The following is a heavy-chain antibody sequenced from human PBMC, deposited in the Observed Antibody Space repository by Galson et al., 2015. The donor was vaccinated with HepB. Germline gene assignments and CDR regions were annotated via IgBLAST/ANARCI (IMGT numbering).Heavy chain of an antibody. CDR1: GYTFTSYY. CDR2: INPSGGST. D-gene: IGHD3-10*01. CDR3: VSSRGSTRFQAPWFGESGYYGMDV. V-gene: IGHV1-46*04. J-gene: IGHJ6*02. Sequence: SVKVSCKASGYTFTSYYMHWVRQAPGQGLEWMGIINPSGGSTSYAQELQGRVTMTRDTSTSTVYMELSSLRSEDTAVYYCVSSRGSTRFQAPWFGESGYYGMDVWGQGTTVTVSS.